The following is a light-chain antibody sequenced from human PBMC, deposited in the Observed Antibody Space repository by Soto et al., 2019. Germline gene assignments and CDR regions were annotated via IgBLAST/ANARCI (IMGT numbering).Light chain of an antibody. V-gene: IGKV3-20*01. CDR1: QTVSITY. CDR3: QQYGSSPLIS. Sequence: VLPLHPSTLSLSPGASAPLSCRAIQTVSITYLPWYPQKPGQAPRLLIFGASKRATGIPDRFSGSGSGRDFTLTISGLEPEDFAVYYCQQYGSSPLISFAQGARL. J-gene: IGKJ5*01. CDR2: GAS.